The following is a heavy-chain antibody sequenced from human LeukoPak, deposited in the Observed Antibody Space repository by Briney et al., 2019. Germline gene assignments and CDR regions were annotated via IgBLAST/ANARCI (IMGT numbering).Heavy chain of an antibody. CDR1: GYTFPSYF. D-gene: IGHD3-22*01. CDR2: INPTGGST. V-gene: IGHV1-46*01. J-gene: IGHJ1*01. Sequence: ASVKVSCKASGYTFPSYFMHWVRQAPGQGLEWMGIINPTGGSTTYAQKFQGTVTMTRDTSASTAYMELSSLRSEDTAVYYCAGVPLSDSSGHYYPHWGQGTLVTVSS. CDR3: AGVPLSDSSGHYYPH.